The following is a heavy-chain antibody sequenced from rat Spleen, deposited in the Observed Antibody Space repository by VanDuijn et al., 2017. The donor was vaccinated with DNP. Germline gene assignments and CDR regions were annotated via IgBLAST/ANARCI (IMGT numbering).Heavy chain of an antibody. Sequence: EVQLVESGGDLVQPGRSLTLSCAASGFTFSRFAMAWVRQAPARGLEWVATIGIGSDNPYYRDSVKGRFTISRDNANNTLFLQMNSLRSEDTATYYCARHGQRPYFDYWGQGVMVTVSS. D-gene: IGHD1-10*01. CDR2: IGIGSDNP. J-gene: IGHJ2*01. CDR1: GFTFSRFA. V-gene: IGHV5S13*01. CDR3: ARHGQRPYFDY.